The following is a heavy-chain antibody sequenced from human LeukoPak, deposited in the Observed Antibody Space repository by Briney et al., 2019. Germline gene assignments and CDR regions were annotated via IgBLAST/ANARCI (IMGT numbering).Heavy chain of an antibody. J-gene: IGHJ4*02. CDR3: ARVGPDGGNLGY. CDR1: GYTFTSYD. V-gene: IGHV1-8*01. Sequence: ASVNVSCKASGYTFTSYDINWVRQATGQGLEWMGWMNPNSGNTGYAQKFQGRVTMTRNTSISTAYMELSSLRSEDTAVYYCARVGPDGGNLGYWGQGTLVTVSS. D-gene: IGHD4-23*01. CDR2: MNPNSGNT.